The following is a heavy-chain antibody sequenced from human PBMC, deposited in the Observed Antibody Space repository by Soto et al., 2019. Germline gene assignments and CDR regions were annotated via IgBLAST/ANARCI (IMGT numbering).Heavy chain of an antibody. CDR3: AAPACAATWCSASHKLDH. CDR1: GGTFVRHV. V-gene: IGHV1-69*09. Sequence: QVQLVQSGAEVKKPESSVKVSCKTSGGTFVRHVISWVRQAPGQGPEWMGKINPLSGIPNYAQKFQDRVTFSADKDASTAYMELSSLRSDDTAVYYCAAPACAATWCSASHKLDHWGQGTVVTVTS. J-gene: IGHJ5*02. CDR2: INPLSGIP. D-gene: IGHD2-2*01.